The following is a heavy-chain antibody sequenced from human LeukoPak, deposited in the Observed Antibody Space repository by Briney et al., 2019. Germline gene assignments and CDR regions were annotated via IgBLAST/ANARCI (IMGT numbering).Heavy chain of an antibody. CDR1: GGSISSYY. CDR2: IYYSGST. D-gene: IGHD3-16*01. CDR3: ARGRAGGTGTYYYYYYLDV. Sequence: SETLSLTCTVSGGSISSYYWSWIRQPPVKGLGWIGYIYYSGSTTYNPSLKSRVTISIDTSKNQFSLKLSSVTAADTAVYYCARGRAGGTGTYYYYYYLDVWGKGTTVTVSS. J-gene: IGHJ6*03. V-gene: IGHV4-59*01.